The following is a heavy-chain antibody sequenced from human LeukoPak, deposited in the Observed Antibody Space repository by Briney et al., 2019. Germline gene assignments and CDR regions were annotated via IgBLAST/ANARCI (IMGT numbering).Heavy chain of an antibody. CDR3: ARVLVALAGYYFDY. J-gene: IGHJ4*02. Sequence: ASVKVSCKASGYTFTGYYMHWVRQAPGQGLEWMGWINPNSGGTNYAQKFQGRVTMTRDTSISTAYMELSRLRSDDTAVYYCARVLVALAGYYFDYWGQGTLVTVSS. CDR1: GYTFTGYY. D-gene: IGHD6-19*01. V-gene: IGHV1-2*02. CDR2: INPNSGGT.